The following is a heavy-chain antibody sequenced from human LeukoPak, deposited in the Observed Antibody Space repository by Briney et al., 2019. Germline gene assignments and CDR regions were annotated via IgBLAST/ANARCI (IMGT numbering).Heavy chain of an antibody. D-gene: IGHD1-1*01. CDR2: INIDSGGT. J-gene: IGHJ4*02. CDR3: VFEPSDWKYFAY. CDR1: RYTFTRYH. Sequence: ASVNVSCKASRYTFTRYHMHWVRQAPGQGVEWLGCINIDSGGTYFIEKFRGRVTVTRDTSIGASYMELTGLTSDDTAVYYCVFEPSDWKYFAYWGQGALVTVSS. V-gene: IGHV1-2*02.